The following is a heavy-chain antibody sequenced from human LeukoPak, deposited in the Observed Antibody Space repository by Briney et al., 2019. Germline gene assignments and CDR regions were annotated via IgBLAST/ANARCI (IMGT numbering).Heavy chain of an antibody. CDR3: ARARGYSYTTNKDYYMDV. Sequence: PSETLSLTCTVSGGSISSYYWSWIRQPPGKGLEWVSVIYSGGSTYYTDSVKGRFTISRDNSKNTLYLQMNSLRAEDTAVYYCARARGYSYTTNKDYYMDVWGKGTTVTVSS. V-gene: IGHV3-53*01. D-gene: IGHD5-18*01. CDR2: IYSGGST. J-gene: IGHJ6*03. CDR1: GGSISSYY.